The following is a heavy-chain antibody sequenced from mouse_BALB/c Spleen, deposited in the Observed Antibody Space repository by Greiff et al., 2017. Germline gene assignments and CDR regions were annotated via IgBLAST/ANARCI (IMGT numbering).Heavy chain of an antibody. CDR1: GFNIKDYY. CDR2: IDPENGNT. D-gene: IGHD2-1*01. V-gene: IGHV14-1*02. Sequence: VQLKESGAELVRPGALVKLSCKASGFNIKDYYMHWVKQRPEQGLEWIGWIDPENGNTIYDPKFQGKASITADTSSNTAYLQLSSLTSEDTTVYYCASPLYGNWAYWGQGTLVTVSA. J-gene: IGHJ3*01. CDR3: ASPLYGNWAY.